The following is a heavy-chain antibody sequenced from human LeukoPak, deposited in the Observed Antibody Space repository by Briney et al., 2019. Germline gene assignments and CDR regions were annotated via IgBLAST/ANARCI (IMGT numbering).Heavy chain of an antibody. V-gene: IGHV5-51*01. CDR2: IYPGDSDT. Sequence: GESLKISCKGSGYSFTNYWIACVRQMPGKGLEWMGIIYPGDSDTRYSPSFQGQVTISADKSISTAYLQWSSLKASDTAMYYCARQELWRPLRYWGQGTLVTVSS. D-gene: IGHD1-7*01. CDR1: GYSFTNYW. CDR3: ARQELWRPLRY. J-gene: IGHJ4*02.